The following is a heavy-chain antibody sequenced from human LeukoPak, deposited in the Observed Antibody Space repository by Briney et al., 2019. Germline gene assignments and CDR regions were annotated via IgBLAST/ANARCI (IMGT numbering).Heavy chain of an antibody. V-gene: IGHV1-8*01. J-gene: IGHJ4*02. D-gene: IGHD3-10*01. CDR2: MNPNSGNT. CDR3: ARGGYYYGSGSITDY. CDR1: GYTFTSYD. Sequence: ASVKVSCKASGYTFTSYDINWVRQSTGQGLEWKGWMNPNSGNTGYAQKFQGRVTMTRNTSISTAYMELSSLRSEDTAVYYCARGGYYYGSGSITDYWGQGTLVTVSS.